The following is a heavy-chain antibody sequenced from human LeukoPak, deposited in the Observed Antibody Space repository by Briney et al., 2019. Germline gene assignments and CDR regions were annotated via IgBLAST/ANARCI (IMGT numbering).Heavy chain of an antibody. V-gene: IGHV3-30*03. Sequence: GGSLRLSCAASGFTFSSYGMHWVRQAPGKGLEWVAVISYDGSNKYYADSVKGRFTISRDNSKNKLYLQMNSLRLEDTAIYYCASLVGGASPSTPIGDYWGQGTLVTVSS. CDR1: GFTFSSYG. CDR3: ASLVGGASPSTPIGDY. CDR2: ISYDGSNK. J-gene: IGHJ4*02. D-gene: IGHD1-26*01.